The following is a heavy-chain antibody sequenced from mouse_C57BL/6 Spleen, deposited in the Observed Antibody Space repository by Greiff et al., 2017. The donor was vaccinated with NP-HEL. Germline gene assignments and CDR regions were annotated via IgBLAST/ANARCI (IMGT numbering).Heavy chain of an antibody. CDR3: TRGPSSYWYFGV. CDR1: GFTFSSYA. D-gene: IGHD2-10*02. Sequence: EVKLMESGEGLVKPGGSLKLSCAASGFTFSSYAMSWVRQTPEKRLEWVAYISSGGDYTYYADTVKGRFTISRDNARNTLYLQMSSLKSEDTAMDYCTRGPSSYWYFGVWGTGTTVTGSS. CDR2: ISSGGDYT. J-gene: IGHJ1*03. V-gene: IGHV5-9-1*02.